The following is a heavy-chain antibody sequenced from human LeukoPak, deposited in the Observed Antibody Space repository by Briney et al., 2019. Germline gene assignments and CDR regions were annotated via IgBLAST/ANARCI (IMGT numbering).Heavy chain of an antibody. CDR2: IIPILGIA. D-gene: IGHD2-2*01. J-gene: IGHJ6*02. V-gene: IGHV1-69*04. Sequence: SVKVSCKASGGTFSSYAISWVRQAPGQGLEWMGRIIPILGIANYAQKFQGRVTITADKSTSTAYMELSSLRSEDTAVYYCAGPSSTSCYGPCYYYGMDVWGQGTTVTVSS. CDR1: GGTFSSYA. CDR3: AGPSSTSCYGPCYYYGMDV.